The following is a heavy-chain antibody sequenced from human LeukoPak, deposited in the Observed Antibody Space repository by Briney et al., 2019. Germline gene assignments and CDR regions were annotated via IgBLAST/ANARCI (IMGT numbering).Heavy chain of an antibody. V-gene: IGHV3-23*01. CDR1: GFTFSSYA. J-gene: IGHJ4*02. CDR3: AKPYYYDSSGHGSFDY. Sequence: PGGSLRLSCAASGFTFSSYAMSWVRQAPGKGLEWVSAISGSGGSTYYADSVKGRFTISRDNSKNTLYLQMNSLRAEDTAVYYCAKPYYYDSSGHGSFDYWGQGTLVTVSS. D-gene: IGHD3-22*01. CDR2: ISGSGGST.